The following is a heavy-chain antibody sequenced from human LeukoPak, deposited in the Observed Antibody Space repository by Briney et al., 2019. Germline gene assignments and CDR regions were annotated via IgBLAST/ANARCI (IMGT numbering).Heavy chain of an antibody. V-gene: IGHV1-8*01. CDR2: MNPNSGNT. J-gene: IGHJ3*02. CDR3: ARGSGYSYGYDAFDI. CDR1: GYTFTSYD. D-gene: IGHD5-18*01. Sequence: GASVTVSFKASGYTFTSYDINWVRQATGQGHEWMGWMNPNSGNTGYAQKFQGRVTMTRNTSISTAYMELSSLRSEDTAVYYCARGSGYSYGYDAFDIWGQGTMVTVSS.